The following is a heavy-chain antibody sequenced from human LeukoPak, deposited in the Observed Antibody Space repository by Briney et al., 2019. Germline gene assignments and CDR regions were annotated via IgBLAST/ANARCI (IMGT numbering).Heavy chain of an antibody. CDR2: IYDSGST. J-gene: IGHJ2*01. CDR1: GGSISSYY. V-gene: IGHV4-59*01. D-gene: IGHD6-13*01. CDR3: ARVSSSWYQDWYFDL. Sequence: SETLSLTCTVSGGSISSYYWTWIRQPPGKGLEWIGYIYDSGSTNYNPSLKSRVTISVDTSKNQISLKLTSVTAADTAVYYCARVSSSWYQDWYFDLWGRGTLVTVSS.